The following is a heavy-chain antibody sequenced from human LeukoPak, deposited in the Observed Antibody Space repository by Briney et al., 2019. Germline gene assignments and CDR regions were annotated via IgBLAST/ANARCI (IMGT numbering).Heavy chain of an antibody. Sequence: GGSLRLSCAASGFTFSSYSMSWVRQAPGKGLEWVSVIYSGGSTYYADSVKGRFTISRDNSKNTLYLQMNSLRAEDTAVYYCAREEGGMSAFDIWGQGTMVTVSS. J-gene: IGHJ3*02. CDR2: IYSGGST. V-gene: IGHV3-53*01. CDR3: AREEGGMSAFDI. CDR1: GFTFSSYS. D-gene: IGHD3-16*01.